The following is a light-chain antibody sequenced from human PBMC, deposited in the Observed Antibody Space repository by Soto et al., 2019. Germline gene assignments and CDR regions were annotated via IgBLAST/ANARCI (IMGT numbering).Light chain of an antibody. CDR1: QSVKIS. J-gene: IGKJ4*01. CDR3: QQRSSWLLT. CDR2: DAS. Sequence: VLTQSPATLSLCQGDRPTLTCRASQSVKISLAWYQQKPGQAPRLLIYDASTRATGIPARFSGSGSGTDFTLTISSLEPEDFAVYYCQQRSSWLLTFGGGTKVEIK. V-gene: IGKV3-11*01.